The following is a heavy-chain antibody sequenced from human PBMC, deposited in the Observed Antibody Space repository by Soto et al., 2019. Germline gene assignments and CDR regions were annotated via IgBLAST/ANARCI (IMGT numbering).Heavy chain of an antibody. J-gene: IGHJ5*02. D-gene: IGHD6-13*01. CDR1: GYSLARYW. Sequence: PGVSLKISCKGSGYSLARYWIGWVRPIPGKGLEWMGIIYPGDSDTRYSPSFQGQVTISADKSISTAYLQWSSLKASDTAMYYCARGAAAGRRSWFDPWGQGTLVTVSS. V-gene: IGHV5-51*01. CDR3: ARGAAAGRRSWFDP. CDR2: IYPGDSDT.